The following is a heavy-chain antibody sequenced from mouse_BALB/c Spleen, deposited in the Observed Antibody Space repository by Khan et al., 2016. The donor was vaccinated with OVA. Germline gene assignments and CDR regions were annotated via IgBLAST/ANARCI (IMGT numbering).Heavy chain of an antibody. V-gene: IGHV1-26*01. Sequence: EVQLQQSGPDLVKPGASVKISCKASGYSFTLYYMSWVKQSHGKSLEWIGRVNPNTDNINYNQEFKGKAILTVDKASTPASMEPRSLTSEDSAVYFCARGYDFFASWGQGTLVTVSA. CDR2: VNPNTDNI. CDR3: ARGYDFFAS. D-gene: IGHD2-14*01. J-gene: IGHJ3*01. CDR1: GYSFTLYY.